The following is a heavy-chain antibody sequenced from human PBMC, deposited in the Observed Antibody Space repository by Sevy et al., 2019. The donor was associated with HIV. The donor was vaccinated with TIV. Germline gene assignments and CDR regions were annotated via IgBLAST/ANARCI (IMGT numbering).Heavy chain of an antibody. CDR2: VSSDGRNK. CDR1: EFSFSSYG. J-gene: IGHJ6*02. V-gene: IGHV3-30*04. CDR3: ARDEGILPPGYYYYGMDV. D-gene: IGHD3-10*01. Sequence: GGSLRLSCAASEFSFSSYGMHWVRQAPGKGLEWVAVVSSDGRNKNYADSVKGRFTISRDNSKNTLYLQMNSLRAEETAFYYCARDEGILPPGYYYYGMDVWGQGTTVTVSS.